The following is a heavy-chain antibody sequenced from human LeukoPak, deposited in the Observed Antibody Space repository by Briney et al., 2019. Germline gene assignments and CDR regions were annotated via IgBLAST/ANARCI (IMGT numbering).Heavy chain of an antibody. V-gene: IGHV1-18*01. CDR3: ARDSSYYDFWSGYSWFDP. CDR2: ISAYNGNT. Sequence: ASVKVSCKASGYTLTSYGISWVRQAPGQGLEWMGWISAYNGNTNYAQKLQGRVTMTTDTSTSTAYMELRSLRSDDTAVYYCARDSSYYDFWSGYSWFDPWGQGTLVTVSS. CDR1: GYTLTSYG. J-gene: IGHJ5*02. D-gene: IGHD3-3*01.